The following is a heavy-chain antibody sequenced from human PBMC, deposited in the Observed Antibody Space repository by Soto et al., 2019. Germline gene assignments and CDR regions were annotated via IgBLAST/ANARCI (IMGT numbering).Heavy chain of an antibody. CDR1: GFTFGDYA. V-gene: IGHV3-49*03. CDR3: TRARIAGAPDLPYFDY. J-gene: IGHJ4*02. D-gene: IGHD1-26*01. Sequence: GGSLRLSCTASGFTFGDYAMSWFRQAPGKGLEWVGFIRSKAYGGTTEYAASVKGRFTISRDDSKSIAYLQMNSLKTEDTAVYYCTRARIAGAPDLPYFDYWGQGTLVTVSS. CDR2: IRSKAYGGTT.